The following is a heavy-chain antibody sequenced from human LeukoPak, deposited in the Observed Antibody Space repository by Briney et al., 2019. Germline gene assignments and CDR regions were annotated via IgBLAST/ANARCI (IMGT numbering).Heavy chain of an antibody. CDR3: ARAGTGDRSAVFDY. J-gene: IGHJ4*02. CDR1: GGPFSGYY. D-gene: IGHD7-27*01. V-gene: IGHV4-34*01. CDR2: INHNGYT. Sequence: SETLSLTCAVDGGPFSGYYWNWIRQPPGKGLEWIGEINHNGYTNYNPSLESRVTISVDTSKNQFSLKVYSLTDADTAVYFCARAGTGDRSAVFDYWGQEILVTVSS.